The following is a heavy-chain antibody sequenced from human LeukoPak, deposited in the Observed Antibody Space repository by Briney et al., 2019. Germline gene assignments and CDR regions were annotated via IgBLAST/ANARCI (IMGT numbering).Heavy chain of an antibody. J-gene: IGHJ4*02. CDR1: GFTFSSYA. D-gene: IGHD2-21*02. Sequence: GRSLRLSCAASGFTFSSYAMHWVRQAPGKGLGWVAVISYDGSNKYYADSVKGRFTISRDNSKNTLYLQMNSLRAEDTAVYYCARGDCGGDCDWFDYWGQGTLVTVSS. CDR3: ARGDCGGDCDWFDY. V-gene: IGHV3-30*04. CDR2: ISYDGSNK.